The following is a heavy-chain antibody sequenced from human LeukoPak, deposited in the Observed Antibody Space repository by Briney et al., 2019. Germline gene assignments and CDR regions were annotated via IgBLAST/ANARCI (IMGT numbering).Heavy chain of an antibody. CDR1: GYTFTSYA. CDR3: ARERCSGGSCYSNWFDP. CDR2: IIPIFGTA. J-gene: IGHJ5*02. D-gene: IGHD2-15*01. Sequence: SVKVSCKASGYTFTSYAISWGRQAPGQGLEWMGGIIPIFGTANYAQKFQGRVTITADESTSTAYMELSSLRSEDAAVYYCARERCSGGSCYSNWFDPWGQGTLVTVTS. V-gene: IGHV1-69*13.